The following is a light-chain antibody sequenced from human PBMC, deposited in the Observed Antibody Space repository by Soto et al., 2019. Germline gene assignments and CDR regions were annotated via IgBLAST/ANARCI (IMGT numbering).Light chain of an antibody. CDR2: KVS. V-gene: IGKV2-30*02. J-gene: IGKJ5*01. CDR3: EPRRPSPRT. Sequence: DGVRTQSPLSLPVTLGQPASISCRSKQSLGHSDGIAYFSWYQQRPGRSPRRLIYKVSNRDSGVPARFSGSGSGTEFARTISRVEVEDFALSYCEPRRPSPRTIGQGTRLEIK. CDR1: QSLGHSDGIAY.